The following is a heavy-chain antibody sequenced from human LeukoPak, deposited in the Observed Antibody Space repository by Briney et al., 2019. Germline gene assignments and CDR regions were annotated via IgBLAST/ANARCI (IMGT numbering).Heavy chain of an antibody. J-gene: IGHJ4*02. V-gene: IGHV1-69*04. CDR2: IIPILGIA. D-gene: IGHD3-10*01. Sequence: SVKVSCKASGGTFSSYAISWVRQAPGQGLEWMGRIIPILGIANYAQKFQGRVTITADKSTSTAYMELSSLRSEDTAVYYCARGTTITMVRGVISWGQGTLVTVSS. CDR3: ARGTTITMVRGVIS. CDR1: GGTFSSYA.